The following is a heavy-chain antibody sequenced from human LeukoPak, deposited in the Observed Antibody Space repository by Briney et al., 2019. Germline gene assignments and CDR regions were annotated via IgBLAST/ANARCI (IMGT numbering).Heavy chain of an antibody. CDR1: GFTFSSYA. Sequence: GGSLRLSCAASGFTFSSYAMHWVRQAPGKGLEYVSAISSNGGSTYYANSVKGRFTISRDNSKNTLYLQMGSLRAEDMAVYYCARAVYSSSWYYFDYWGQGTLVTVSS. CDR2: ISSNGGST. J-gene: IGHJ4*02. V-gene: IGHV3-64*01. D-gene: IGHD6-13*01. CDR3: ARAVYSSSWYYFDY.